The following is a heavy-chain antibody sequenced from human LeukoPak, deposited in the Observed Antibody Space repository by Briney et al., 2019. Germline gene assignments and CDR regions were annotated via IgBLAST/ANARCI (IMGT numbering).Heavy chain of an antibody. CDR1: GFTFSSYS. CDR2: ISSSSSYI. V-gene: IGHV3-21*01. J-gene: IGHJ4*02. CDR3: ARQGYSSGWYPR. Sequence: PGGSLRLSCAASGFTFSSYSMNWVRQAPGKGLEWVSSISSSSSYIYYADSVKGRFTISRDNAKNSLYLQMNSLRDEDTAVYYCARQGYSSGWYPRWGQGTLVTVSS. D-gene: IGHD6-19*01.